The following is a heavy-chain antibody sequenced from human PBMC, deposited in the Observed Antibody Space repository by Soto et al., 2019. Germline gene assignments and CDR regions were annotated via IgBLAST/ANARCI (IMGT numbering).Heavy chain of an antibody. CDR1: GGSFSGYY. V-gene: IGHV4-34*01. Sequence: SETLSLTCAVYGGSFSGYYWSWIRQPPGKGLEWIGEINHSGSTNYNPSLKSRVTISVDTSKNQFSLKLSSVTAADTAVYYCARLRARITMVRGVISYYGMDVWGQGTTVTVSS. D-gene: IGHD3-10*01. CDR2: INHSGST. J-gene: IGHJ6*02. CDR3: ARLRARITMVRGVISYYGMDV.